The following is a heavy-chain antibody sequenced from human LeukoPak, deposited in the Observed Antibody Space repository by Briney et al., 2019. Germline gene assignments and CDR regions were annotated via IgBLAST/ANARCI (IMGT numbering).Heavy chain of an antibody. V-gene: IGHV3-11*04. CDR3: ARHLSGVTGYTYGRGIDY. Sequence: PGGSLRLSCAASGFTFSDYYMSWIRQAPGKGLEWVSYISSSGSTIYYADSVKGRFTISRDNSKNTLYLQMRSLRPDDTAVYYCARHLSGVTGYTYGRGIDYWGQGTLVTVSS. J-gene: IGHJ4*02. D-gene: IGHD5-18*01. CDR1: GFTFSDYY. CDR2: ISSSGSTI.